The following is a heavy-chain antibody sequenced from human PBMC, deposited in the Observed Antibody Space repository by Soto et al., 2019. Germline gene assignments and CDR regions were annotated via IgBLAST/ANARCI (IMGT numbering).Heavy chain of an antibody. J-gene: IGHJ6*02. CDR3: AKGAHSSGWSQFVGYYYGMDV. V-gene: IGHV1-69*13. CDR1: GATLRRNC. CDR2: IIPIFGTA. Sequence: GVSVKVTCEASGATLRRNCIRLLRQATVQGLALLGGIIPIFGTANYAQKFQGRVTITADESTSTAYMELSSLRAGDTAVYYRAKGAHSSGWSQFVGYYYGMDVWGQGTTVTAP. D-gene: IGHD6-19*01.